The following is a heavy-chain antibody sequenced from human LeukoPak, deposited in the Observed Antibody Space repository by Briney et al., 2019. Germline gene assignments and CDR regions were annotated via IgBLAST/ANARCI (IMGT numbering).Heavy chain of an antibody. Sequence: GGSLRLSCTASGFTFSSYNMNWVRQAPGRGLEWVSTISGSGGSTYYADFVKGRFTISRDNSKNTLYLQMNSLRAEDTAVYYCAKSSMIVVGGFDYWGQGTLVTVSS. CDR2: ISGSGGST. CDR1: GFTFSSYN. J-gene: IGHJ4*02. CDR3: AKSSMIVVGGFDY. D-gene: IGHD3-22*01. V-gene: IGHV3-23*01.